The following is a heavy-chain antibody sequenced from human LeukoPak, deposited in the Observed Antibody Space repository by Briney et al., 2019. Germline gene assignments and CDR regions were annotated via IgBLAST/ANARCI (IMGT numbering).Heavy chain of an antibody. V-gene: IGHV1-24*01. D-gene: IGHD5-24*01. CDR3: ATGLRWLQFQGAFDI. Sequence: ASAKVSCKVSGYTLTELSMHWVRQAPGKGLEWMGGFDPEDGETIYAQKFQGRVTMTEDTSTDTAYMELSSLRSEDTAVYYCATGLRWLQFQGAFDIWGQGTMVTVSS. J-gene: IGHJ3*02. CDR1: GYTLTELS. CDR2: FDPEDGET.